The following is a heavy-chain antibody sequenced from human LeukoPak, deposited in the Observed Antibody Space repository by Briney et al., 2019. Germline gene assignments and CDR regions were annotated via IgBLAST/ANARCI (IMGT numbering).Heavy chain of an antibody. CDR1: GDSISSYY. V-gene: IGHV4-59*12. CDR2: IYYTGST. CDR3: ARLKVVVVPAAMSY. Sequence: SETLSLTCTVSGDSISSYYWSWVRQLPGKGLEWIGYIYYTGSTKYNPSLKSRVTISVDTSKNQFSLKLSSVTAADTAVYYCARLKVVVVPAAMSYWGQGTLVTVSS. D-gene: IGHD2-2*01. J-gene: IGHJ4*02.